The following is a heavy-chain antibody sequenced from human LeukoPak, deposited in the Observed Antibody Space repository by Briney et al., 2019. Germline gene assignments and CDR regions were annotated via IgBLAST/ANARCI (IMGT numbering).Heavy chain of an antibody. CDR1: GGSISSTSYY. D-gene: IGHD1-26*01. Sequence: SETLSLTCTVSGGSISSTSYYWGWIRQPPGKGLEWIGSIYYSGSTYYNPSLKSRVTISVDTSKNQFSLKLSSVTAADTAVYYCAASRMGATPDYYYYYYMDVWGKGTTVTVSS. V-gene: IGHV4-39*07. J-gene: IGHJ6*03. CDR3: AASRMGATPDYYYYYYMDV. CDR2: IYYSGST.